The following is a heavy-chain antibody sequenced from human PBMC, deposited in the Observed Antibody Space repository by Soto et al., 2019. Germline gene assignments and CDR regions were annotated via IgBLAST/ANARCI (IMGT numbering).Heavy chain of an antibody. CDR2: INQSGTT. CDR1: GGSFIGYY. V-gene: IGHV4-34*01. CDR3: ARGAPRDSSGLYFDF. J-gene: IGHJ4*02. Sequence: SETLSLTCAVYGGSFIGYYWNWVRQPPGKGLEWIGEINQSGTTNYNPSLKSRVTISIATSKNQFSLKLSSLIATDTAVYYCARGAPRDSSGLYFDFWGQGRLVT. D-gene: IGHD6-19*01.